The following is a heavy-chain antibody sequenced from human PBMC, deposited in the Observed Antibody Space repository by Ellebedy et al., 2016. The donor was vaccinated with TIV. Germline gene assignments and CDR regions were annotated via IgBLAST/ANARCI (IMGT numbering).Heavy chain of an antibody. CDR3: ALGCSSTSCYTIFDY. V-gene: IGHV1-46*01. CDR1: GYTFTSYS. CDR2: INPSGGST. J-gene: IGHJ4*02. Sequence: ASVKVSXXASGYTFTSYSMHWVRQAPGQGLEWMGIINPSGGSTSYAQKFQGRVTMTRDTSTSTVYMELSSLRSEDTAVYYCALGCSSTSCYTIFDYWGQGTLVTVSS. D-gene: IGHD2-2*02.